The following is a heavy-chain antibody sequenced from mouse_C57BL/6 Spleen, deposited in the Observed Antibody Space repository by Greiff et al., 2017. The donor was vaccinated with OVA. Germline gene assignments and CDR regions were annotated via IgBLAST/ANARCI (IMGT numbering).Heavy chain of an antibody. D-gene: IGHD2-4*01. CDR3: AREGIYYDDV. Sequence: EVQLQQSGPELVKPGASVKISCKASGYTFTDYYMNWVKQSHGKSLEWIGDINPNNGGTSYNQKFKGKATLTVDKSSSTAYMELRSLTSEDSAVYYCAREGIYYDDVWGTGTTVTVSS. CDR1: GYTFTDYY. CDR2: INPNNGGT. J-gene: IGHJ1*03. V-gene: IGHV1-26*01.